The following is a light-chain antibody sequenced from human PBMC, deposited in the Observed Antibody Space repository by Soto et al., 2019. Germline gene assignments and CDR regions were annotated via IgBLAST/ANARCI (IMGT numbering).Light chain of an antibody. V-gene: IGKV3D-20*02. CDR2: GAS. CDR1: QSVSNNY. Sequence: EIVLTHSPGTLSLSPGERSTLSCSSSQSVSNNYLAWYQQKPGQAPRLLIYGASNRATGIPDRFSGSGSGTDFTLTISSLEPEDFAVYYCQQRSNLPPTFGQGTRLE. J-gene: IGKJ5*01. CDR3: QQRSNLPPT.